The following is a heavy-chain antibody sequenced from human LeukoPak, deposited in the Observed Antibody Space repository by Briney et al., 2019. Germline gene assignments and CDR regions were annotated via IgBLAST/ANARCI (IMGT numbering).Heavy chain of an antibody. CDR1: GFTFSSYA. CDR2: ISYDGSNK. D-gene: IGHD6-19*01. J-gene: IGHJ4*02. V-gene: IGHV3-30*04. CDR3: ARVELIAVAGGGGFDY. Sequence: GGSLRLSCAASGFTFSSYAMHWVRQAPGKGLEWVAVISYDGSNKYYADSVKGRFTISRDNSKNTLYLQINSLRAEDTAVYYCARVELIAVAGGGGFDYWGQGTLVTVSS.